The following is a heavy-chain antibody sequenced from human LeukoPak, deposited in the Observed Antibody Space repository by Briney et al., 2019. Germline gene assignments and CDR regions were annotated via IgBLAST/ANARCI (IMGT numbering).Heavy chain of an antibody. Sequence: PGGSLRLSCAASGFTFNTYTMNWVRQAPGKGLEWVSYISSSGSTICYAASVKGRFTISRDNAKNSLYLQMNSLIAEDTAVYYCARDGKGRNRIGYYFDYWGQGTLVTVSS. D-gene: IGHD3-10*01. CDR2: ISSSGSTI. CDR3: ARDGKGRNRIGYYFDY. J-gene: IGHJ4*02. V-gene: IGHV3-48*04. CDR1: GFTFNTYT.